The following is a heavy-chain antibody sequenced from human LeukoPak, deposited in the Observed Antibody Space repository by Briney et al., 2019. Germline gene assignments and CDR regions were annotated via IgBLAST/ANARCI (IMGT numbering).Heavy chain of an antibody. J-gene: IGHJ6*02. CDR3: ARQDVVPAAMGPSGPRGMDV. CDR1: VSIFRNYW. V-gene: IGHV5-51*01. CDR2: IYPGESDT. D-gene: IGHD2-2*01. Sequence: GESLKISCRGPVSIFRNYWIGWVRQMPGKGLEWMGIIYPGESDTRYSPSFQGQVTISANKSISTAYLQWSSLKASDTAMYYCARQDVVPAAMGPSGPRGMDVWGQGTTVTVSS.